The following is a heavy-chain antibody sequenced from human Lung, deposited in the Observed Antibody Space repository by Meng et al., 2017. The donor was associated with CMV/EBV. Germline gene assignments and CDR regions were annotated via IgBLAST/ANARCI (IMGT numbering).Heavy chain of an antibody. Sequence: GGSLRLXCAASGFTFSYYNMNWVRQGPGKGLEWVSFISGNSRDIYYAESVKGRFTISRDNSKSTVYLQMNSLRPEETALYYCAKDLLLFGGPNAYFDQWGQGTLVTVSS. CDR2: ISGNSRDI. CDR1: GFTFSYYN. CDR3: AKDLLLFGGPNAYFDQ. V-gene: IGHV3-21*01. J-gene: IGHJ4*02. D-gene: IGHD3-16*01.